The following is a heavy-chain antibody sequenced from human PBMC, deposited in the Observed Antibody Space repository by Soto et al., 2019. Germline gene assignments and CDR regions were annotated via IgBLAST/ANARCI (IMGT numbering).Heavy chain of an antibody. J-gene: IGHJ3*02. V-gene: IGHV3-23*01. D-gene: IGHD3-16*01. Sequence: LRLSCVASGFPSSSYAMSWVRQTPGKGLEWVSGISGSGGRTYYADSVKGRFTTSRDNSNNTLSLQMHILRVEDTAVYFCAKGGYYSLFDIWGQGTMVTVSS. CDR3: AKGGYYSLFDI. CDR2: ISGSGGRT. CDR1: GFPSSSYA.